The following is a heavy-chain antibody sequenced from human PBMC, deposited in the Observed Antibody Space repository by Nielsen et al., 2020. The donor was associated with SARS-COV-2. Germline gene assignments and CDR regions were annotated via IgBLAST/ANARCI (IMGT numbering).Heavy chain of an antibody. CDR2: ISSSSSYI. CDR3: ARDDQVYYDSSGYSI. Sequence: GGSLTLSCAASGFTFSRYGLHWARHAPGKGLEWVSSISSSSSYIYYADSVKGRFTISRDNAKNSLYLQMNSLRAEDTAVYYCARDDQVYYDSSGYSIWGQGTMVTVSS. V-gene: IGHV3-21*01. J-gene: IGHJ3*02. D-gene: IGHD3-22*01. CDR1: GFTFSRYG.